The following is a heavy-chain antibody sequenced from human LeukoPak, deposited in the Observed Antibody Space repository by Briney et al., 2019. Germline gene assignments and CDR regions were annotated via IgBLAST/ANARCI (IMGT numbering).Heavy chain of an antibody. V-gene: IGHV1-18*01. J-gene: IGHJ4*02. CDR2: ISAYNGNT. D-gene: IGHD3-22*01. CDR1: GYTFTSYG. CDR3: ARGAREYYYDSSGYLSY. Sequence: ASVKVSCKASGYTFTSYGISWVRQAPGQGLEWMGWISAYNGNTNYAQKFQGRVTMTRDTSTSTVYMELSSLRSEDTAVYYCARGAREYYYDSSGYLSYWGQGTLVTVSS.